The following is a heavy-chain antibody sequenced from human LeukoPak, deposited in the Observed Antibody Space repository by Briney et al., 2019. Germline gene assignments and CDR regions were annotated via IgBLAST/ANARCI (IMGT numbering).Heavy chain of an antibody. D-gene: IGHD3-10*01. Sequence: SVKVSCKASGGTLSSYAISWVRQAPGQGLEWMGGIIPIFGTANYAQKFQGRVTITADKSTSTAYMELSSLRSEDTAVYYCARTSMVRGVIMWAFDIWGQGTMVTVSS. J-gene: IGHJ3*02. CDR3: ARTSMVRGVIMWAFDI. V-gene: IGHV1-69*06. CDR1: GGTLSSYA. CDR2: IIPIFGTA.